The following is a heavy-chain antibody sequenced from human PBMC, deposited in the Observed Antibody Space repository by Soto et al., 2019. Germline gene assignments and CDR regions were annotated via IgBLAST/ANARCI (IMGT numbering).Heavy chain of an antibody. J-gene: IGHJ4*02. CDR2: ILYNGNT. V-gene: IGHV4-61*03. D-gene: IGHD5-12*01. Sequence: SETLSLTCTVSGGSISSGGYYWSWIRQHPGKGLEWIGNILYNGNTKYSPSLKSRVTMSVDTSKNHFSLRLISVTAADTAIYFCAREGNLGRWLQPLDFWGQGTLVTVSS. CDR3: AREGNLGRWLQPLDF. CDR1: GGSISSGGYY.